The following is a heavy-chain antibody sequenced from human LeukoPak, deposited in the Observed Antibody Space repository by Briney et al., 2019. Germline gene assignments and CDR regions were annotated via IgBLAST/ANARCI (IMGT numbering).Heavy chain of an antibody. CDR1: GGSFSGYY. Sequence: SETLSLTCAVYGGSFSGYYWSWIRQPPAKGLDWIGEINHSGSTNYNPSLKSRVTISVDTSKNQFSLKLSSVTAADTAVYYCARGRISGTTVDYYYGMDVWGQGTTVTVSS. D-gene: IGHD1-14*01. V-gene: IGHV4-34*01. J-gene: IGHJ6*02. CDR3: ARGRISGTTVDYYYGMDV. CDR2: INHSGST.